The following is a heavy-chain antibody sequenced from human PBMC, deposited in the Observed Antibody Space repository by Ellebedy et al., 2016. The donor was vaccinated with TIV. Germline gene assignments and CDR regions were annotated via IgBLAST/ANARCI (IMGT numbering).Heavy chain of an antibody. V-gene: IGHV3-23*01. CDR3: AGYRGEAVAGNWFDP. D-gene: IGHD6-19*01. CDR1: GFTFNTYA. J-gene: IGHJ5*02. Sequence: GESLKISCADSGFTFNTYAMSWVRQAPGKGLESVSHISGSGVTTYYADSVRGRFSISRDNSKNTLFLQMNSLRADDTAVYYCAGYRGEAVAGNWFDPWGQGTLVTVSS. CDR2: ISGSGVTT.